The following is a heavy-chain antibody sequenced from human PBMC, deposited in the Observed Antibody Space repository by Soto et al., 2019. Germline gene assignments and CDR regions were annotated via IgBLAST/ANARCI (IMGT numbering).Heavy chain of an antibody. CDR1: GGSISSGGYS. CDR3: ARDQLEGNWFDP. Sequence: QLQLQESGSGLVRPSQTLSLTCAVSGGSISSGGYSWNWIRQPPGKGLEWIGYIYHSGSTLYNPPLKSRVTISVDKSKNQFSLKRSSVTAADTAVYYCARDQLEGNWFDPWGQGTLVTVSS. CDR2: IYHSGST. J-gene: IGHJ5*02. D-gene: IGHD1-1*01. V-gene: IGHV4-30-2*01.